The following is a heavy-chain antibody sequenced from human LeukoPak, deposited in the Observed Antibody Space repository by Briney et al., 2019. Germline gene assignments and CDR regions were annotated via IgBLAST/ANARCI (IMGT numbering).Heavy chain of an antibody. CDR3: ARARGNYYGRGWFDP. CDR2: IYVSGTT. Sequence: SETLSLTCTVSGDSVSTHGYYYSWIRQPAGKGLEWIGRIYVSGTTNYNPSLKSRVTFSLDTSKNHFSLKLTSVTAADTAVYYCARARGNYYGRGWFDPWGQGTLVTVSS. J-gene: IGHJ5*02. D-gene: IGHD3-10*01. CDR1: GDSVSTHGYY. V-gene: IGHV4-61*02.